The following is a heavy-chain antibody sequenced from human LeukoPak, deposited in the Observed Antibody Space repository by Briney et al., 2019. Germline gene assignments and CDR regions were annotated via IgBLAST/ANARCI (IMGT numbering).Heavy chain of an antibody. CDR3: ARGGGSYFGLYFHY. J-gene: IGHJ4*02. Sequence: SETLSLTCTVSGGSIRSYYWSWIRQPPGKGLEWIGYIYYSGSTNSNPSLKSRVTISVDTSKNHFSLNLRSVSAADTAVYYCARGGGSYFGLYFHYWGQGTLVTVSS. CDR2: IYYSGST. V-gene: IGHV4-59*12. D-gene: IGHD1-26*01. CDR1: GGSIRSYY.